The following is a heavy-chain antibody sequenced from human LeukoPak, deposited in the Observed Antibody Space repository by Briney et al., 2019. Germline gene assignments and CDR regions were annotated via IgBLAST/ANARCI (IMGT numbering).Heavy chain of an antibody. J-gene: IGHJ4*02. CDR2: INTNTGNP. D-gene: IGHD4-17*01. CDR3: ARGDYGDYIVDLGIDY. CDR1: GYTFTSYA. Sequence: ASVKVSCKASGYTFTSYAMNWVRQASGQGLEWMGWINTNTGNPTYAQGFTGRFVFSLDTSVSTAYLQISSLKAEDTAVYYCARGDYGDYIVDLGIDYWGQGTLVTVSS. V-gene: IGHV7-4-1*02.